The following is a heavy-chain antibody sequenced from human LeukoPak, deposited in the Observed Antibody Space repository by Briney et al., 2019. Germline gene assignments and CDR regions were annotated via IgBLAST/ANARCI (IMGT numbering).Heavy chain of an antibody. D-gene: IGHD1-26*01. Sequence: SETLSLTCTVSGGSISSSSYYWGWIRQPPGKGLEWIGSIYFSGSTYYNPSLKSRVTISVDTSKNQFSLKLSSVTAADTAVYYCARLRGTYYEGLFEDWGQGTLVTVSS. J-gene: IGHJ4*02. CDR1: GGSISSSSYY. V-gene: IGHV4-39*01. CDR3: ARLRGTYYEGLFED. CDR2: IYFSGST.